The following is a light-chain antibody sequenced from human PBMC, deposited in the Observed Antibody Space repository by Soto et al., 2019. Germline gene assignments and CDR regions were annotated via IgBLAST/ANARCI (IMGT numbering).Light chain of an antibody. V-gene: IGKV3-15*01. CDR2: GAS. Sequence: EILLAHSACALAVSPGEVATLSCRASQSVRDNLAWYQQKPGQAPRLLIYGASTRATGIPARFSGSGSGTEFTLTISSLQSEDFAVYSCQQYNNWPLTFGGGTKVDI. CDR3: QQYNNWPLT. CDR1: QSVRDN. J-gene: IGKJ4*01.